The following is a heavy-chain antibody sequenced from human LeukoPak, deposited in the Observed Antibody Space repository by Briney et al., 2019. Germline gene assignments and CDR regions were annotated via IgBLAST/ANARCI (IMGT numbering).Heavy chain of an antibody. J-gene: IGHJ4*02. V-gene: IGHV4-59*01. CDR2: IYYTGST. CDR1: GGAISSYY. Sequence: RSSETLSLTCTVSGGAISSYYWTWFRQPPGKGLEWIGYIYYTGSTNYNPSLDSRVTISVDMSKNQVSLNLKYVTAADTAAYYCARGYFDWFLDNWGRGTLVTVSS. D-gene: IGHD3-9*01. CDR3: ARGYFDWFLDN.